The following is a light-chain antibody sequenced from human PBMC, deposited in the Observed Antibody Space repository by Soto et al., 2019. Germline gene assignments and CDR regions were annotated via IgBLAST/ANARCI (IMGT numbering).Light chain of an antibody. J-gene: IGKJ5*01. CDR3: QQSYSTPS. CDR1: QTISSW. V-gene: IGKV1-5*03. CDR2: KAS. Sequence: DIQMTQSPSTLSXSXGXXXTXXXRASQTISSWLAWYQQKPGKAPKLLIYKASTLKSGVPSRFSGSGSGTEFTLTISSLQPDDFATYYCQQSYSTPSFGQGTRLEIK.